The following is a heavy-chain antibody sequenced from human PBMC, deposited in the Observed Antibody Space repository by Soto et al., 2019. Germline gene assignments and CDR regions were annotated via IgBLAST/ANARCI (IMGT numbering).Heavy chain of an antibody. CDR2: ISTSSSTI. V-gene: IGHV3-48*01. CDR3: ASSMGDY. J-gene: IGHJ4*02. Sequence: EVQLVESGGGLVQPGGSLRLSCAASRFSFSSYSMNWVRQAPGKGLEWVSYISTSSSTIYYADSVKGRFTISRDNAKNSLYLQMSSLRAEDTAVYYCASSMGDYWGQGTLVTVSS. CDR1: RFSFSSYS. D-gene: IGHD2-8*01.